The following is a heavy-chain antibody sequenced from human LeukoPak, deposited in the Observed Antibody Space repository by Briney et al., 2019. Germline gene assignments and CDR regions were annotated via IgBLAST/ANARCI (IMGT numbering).Heavy chain of an antibody. Sequence: PGGSLRLSCAASGLTFSNAWMSGVRQAPGKGLEWVGRIKSKTDGGTTDYAAPVKGRFTISRDDSKNTLYLQMNSLKTEDTAVYYCTTPGGDYGSAFQHWGQGTLVTVSS. J-gene: IGHJ1*01. CDR3: TTPGGDYGSAFQH. CDR2: IKSKTDGGTT. CDR1: GLTFSNAW. V-gene: IGHV3-15*01. D-gene: IGHD4-17*01.